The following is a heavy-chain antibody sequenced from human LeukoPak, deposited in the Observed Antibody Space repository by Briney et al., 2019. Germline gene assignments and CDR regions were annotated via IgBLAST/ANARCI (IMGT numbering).Heavy chain of an antibody. Sequence: GGSLRLSCAASGFTFDDYAMSWVRQAPGKGLEWVSGISGSGSSTYYADSVKGRFTISRDNSKNTLYLQMNSLRAEDTAVYYCAKVRYGGNNHFDYWGQGTLVTVSS. CDR3: AKVRYGGNNHFDY. D-gene: IGHD4-23*01. J-gene: IGHJ4*02. V-gene: IGHV3-23*01. CDR1: GFTFDDYA. CDR2: ISGSGSST.